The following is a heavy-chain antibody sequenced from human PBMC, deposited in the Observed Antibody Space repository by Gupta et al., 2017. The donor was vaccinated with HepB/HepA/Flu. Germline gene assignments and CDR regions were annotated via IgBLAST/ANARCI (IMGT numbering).Heavy chain of an antibody. CDR1: GFTFSSYA. CDR2: ISDSGDST. J-gene: IGHJ4*02. D-gene: IGHD3-22*01. CDR3: AKDQSTLIVDPFDY. V-gene: IGHV3-23*01. Sequence: EVQVLESGGGLVQPGGSLRLSCAASGFTFSSYAMSWVRQAPGKGLEWVSTISDSGDSTYYANSVKGRFTISRDNSKNTLYLQMNSLRAEDTAIYYCAKDQSTLIVDPFDYWGQGTLVTVSS.